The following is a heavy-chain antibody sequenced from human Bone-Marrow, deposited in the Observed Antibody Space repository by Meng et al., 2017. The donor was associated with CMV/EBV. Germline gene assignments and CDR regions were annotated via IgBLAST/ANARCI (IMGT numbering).Heavy chain of an antibody. CDR1: GGSFSGYY. D-gene: IGHD6-13*01. CDR3: ARDTETSYSIAAAGTRGDD. CDR2: INHSGST. V-gene: IGHV4-34*01. J-gene: IGHJ4*02. Sequence: GSLRLSCAVYGGSFSGYYWSWIRQPPGKGLEWIGEINHSGSTNYNPSLKSRVTISVDTSKNQFSLKLSSVTAADTAVYYCARDTETSYSIAAAGTRGDDWGQGTLVTVSS.